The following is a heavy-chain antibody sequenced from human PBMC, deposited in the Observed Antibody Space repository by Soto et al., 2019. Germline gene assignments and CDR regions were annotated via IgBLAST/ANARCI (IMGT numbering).Heavy chain of an antibody. Sequence: QVQLVQSGAEVKKPGASVKVSCKASGYTFTSYDINWVRQATGQGLEWMGWMNPNSGNTGYAQKFQGRVTMTRNTSISTXYXXXSXLRSEDTAVYYCAREHSSSWRFDYWGQGTLVTVSS. CDR2: MNPNSGNT. D-gene: IGHD6-13*01. CDR3: AREHSSSWRFDY. CDR1: GYTFTSYD. J-gene: IGHJ4*02. V-gene: IGHV1-8*01.